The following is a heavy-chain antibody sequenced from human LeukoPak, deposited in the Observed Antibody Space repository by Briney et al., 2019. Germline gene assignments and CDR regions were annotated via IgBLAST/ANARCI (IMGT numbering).Heavy chain of an antibody. J-gene: IGHJ4*02. V-gene: IGHV1-2*06. CDR1: GYTFNDYY. CDR2: INPNSGRT. Sequence: GASVRVSCKTPGYTFNDYYVHWVRQAPGQGLEWMGRINPNSGRTNYAPTFQGRVTLTTDTSISTAYMELSSLISGDTALYFCARDSCDFLTGYYHFWGQGTLVTVSS. CDR3: ARDSCDFLTGYYHF. D-gene: IGHD3-9*01.